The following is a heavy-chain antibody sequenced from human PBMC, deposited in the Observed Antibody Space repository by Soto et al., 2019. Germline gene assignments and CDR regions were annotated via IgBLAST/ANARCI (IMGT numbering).Heavy chain of an antibody. Sequence: SVKVSCKASGGTFSSYAISWVRQAPGQGLEWMGGIIPIFGTANYAQKFQGRVTITADKSTSTAYMELSSLRSEDTAVYYCARALFIAARRSHPYYYMDVWGKGTTVTVSS. CDR3: ARALFIAARRSHPYYYMDV. D-gene: IGHD6-6*01. CDR2: IIPIFGTA. CDR1: GGTFSSYA. J-gene: IGHJ6*03. V-gene: IGHV1-69*06.